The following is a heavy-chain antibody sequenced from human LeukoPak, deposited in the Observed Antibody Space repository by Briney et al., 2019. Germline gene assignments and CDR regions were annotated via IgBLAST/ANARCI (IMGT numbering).Heavy chain of an antibody. D-gene: IGHD3-3*01. J-gene: IGHJ4*02. CDR1: GGSISSGDYY. Sequence: PSETLSLTCTVSGGSISSGDYYWSWIRQPPGRGLEWIGYIYYSGSTYYNPSLKSRVTISVDTSKNQFSLKLSSVTAADTAVYYCARVVEDFWSGYELFDYWGQGTLVTVSS. CDR3: ARVVEDFWSGYELFDY. V-gene: IGHV4-30-4*01. CDR2: IYYSGST.